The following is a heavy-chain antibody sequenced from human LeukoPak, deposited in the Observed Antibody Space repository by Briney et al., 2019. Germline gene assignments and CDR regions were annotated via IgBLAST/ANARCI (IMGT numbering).Heavy chain of an antibody. V-gene: IGHV4-59*01. CDR2: IYYSGST. J-gene: IGHJ3*02. Sequence: SETLSLTCTVSGDSISSYYWSWIRQPPGKGLEWIGYIYYSGSTNYNPSLKSRVTISVDTSKNQFSLKLSSVTAADTAVYYCAKNQGGARRPYAFDIWGQGTMVTVSS. CDR1: GDSISSYY. CDR3: AKNQGGARRPYAFDI. D-gene: IGHD1-14*01.